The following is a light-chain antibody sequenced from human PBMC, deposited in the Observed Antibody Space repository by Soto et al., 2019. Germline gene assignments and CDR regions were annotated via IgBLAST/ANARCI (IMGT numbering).Light chain of an antibody. Sequence: DIQLTQSPSFLSASVGDRVTITCRASQGISSYLAWYQQKPGTAPKLLIYAASTVQSGVPPRFSGGGSGTEFTLTISSLRPEDSAMCYCQQLITSPFNFGPGSKVDIK. CDR3: QQLITSPFN. V-gene: IGKV1-9*01. CDR2: AAS. CDR1: QGISSY. J-gene: IGKJ3*01.